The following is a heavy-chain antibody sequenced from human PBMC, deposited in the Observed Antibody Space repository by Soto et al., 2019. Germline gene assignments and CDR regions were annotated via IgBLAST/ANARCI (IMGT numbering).Heavy chain of an antibody. D-gene: IGHD3-10*01. CDR2: ISAYNGNT. Sequence: VKVSCKASGYTFTSYGISWVRQAPGQGLEWMGWISAYNGNTNYAQKLQGRVTMTTDTSTSTAYMELRSLRSDDTAVYYCASSRSSGSYPELAMDVWGQGTTVTVSS. CDR3: ASSRSSGSYPELAMDV. J-gene: IGHJ6*02. CDR1: GYTFTSYG. V-gene: IGHV1-18*01.